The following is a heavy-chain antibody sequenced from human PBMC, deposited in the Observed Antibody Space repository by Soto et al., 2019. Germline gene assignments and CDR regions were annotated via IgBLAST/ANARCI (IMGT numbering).Heavy chain of an antibody. Sequence: GASVKVSCKASGYTFRSYGISWVRQDPGQGLEWVGWISAYNGDTHYAPKFQDRITLTTETSTDTAYMGLRSLRLDDTAVYYCARDWSRYYDNSGLIWFYCGQVSLVTVSA. CDR3: ARDWSRYYDNSGLIWFY. J-gene: IGHJ4*02. CDR1: GYTFRSYG. CDR2: ISAYNGDT. D-gene: IGHD3-22*01. V-gene: IGHV1-18*04.